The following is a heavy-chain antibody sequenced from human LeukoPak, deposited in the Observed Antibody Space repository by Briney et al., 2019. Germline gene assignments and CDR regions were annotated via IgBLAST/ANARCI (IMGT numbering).Heavy chain of an antibody. CDR2: INPNSGGT. CDR1: GYTFTGYY. D-gene: IGHD3-3*01. J-gene: IGHJ4*02. CDR3: ARGPEITIFGVVTPTPHLIDY. V-gene: IGHV1-2*02. Sequence: ASVKVSCKASGYTFTGYYMHWVRQAPGQGLEWMGWINPNSGGTNYAQKFQGRVTMTRDTSISTAYMELSRLRSDDTAVYYCARGPEITIFGVVTPTPHLIDYWGQGTLVTVSS.